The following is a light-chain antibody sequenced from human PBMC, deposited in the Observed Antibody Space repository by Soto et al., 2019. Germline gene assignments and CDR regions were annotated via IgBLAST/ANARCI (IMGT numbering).Light chain of an antibody. CDR1: QSVSSN. V-gene: IGKV3-15*01. CDR3: QQYNNWPPLT. Sequence: EIVMTQSPATLSVSPGERATLSCRASQSVSSNLAWYQQKPGQAPRLLIYGASTRATGIPARFSSSGSGTQFTLTIGLLQSDDFAVYYRQQYNNWPPLTFGGGTKVEIK. CDR2: GAS. J-gene: IGKJ4*01.